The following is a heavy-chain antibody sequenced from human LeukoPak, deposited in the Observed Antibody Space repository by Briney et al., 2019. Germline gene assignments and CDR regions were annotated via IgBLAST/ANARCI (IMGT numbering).Heavy chain of an antibody. Sequence: GGSLRLSCAAPGFTFDDYAMHWVRQVPGKGLEWVSLISGDGGSTYYADSVKGRFTISRDNRKNSLFLQMNSLRAEDTALYYCAKDEFCGGDCYTFDYWGHGALVTVSS. CDR3: AKDEFCGGDCYTFDY. CDR2: ISGDGGST. V-gene: IGHV3-43*02. CDR1: GFTFDDYA. J-gene: IGHJ4*01. D-gene: IGHD2-21*02.